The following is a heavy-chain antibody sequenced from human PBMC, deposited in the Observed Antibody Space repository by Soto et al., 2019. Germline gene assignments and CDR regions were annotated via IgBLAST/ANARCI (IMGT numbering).Heavy chain of an antibody. V-gene: IGHV4-59*08. D-gene: IGHD7-27*01. Sequence: SETLSLTCTVSGGSISSYYWSWIRQPPGKGLEWIGYIYYSGSTNYNPSLKSRVTISVDTSKNQFSLKLSSVTAADTAVYYCASRSLAGAFDIWGQGTMVTVSS. J-gene: IGHJ3*02. CDR3: ASRSLAGAFDI. CDR1: GGSISSYY. CDR2: IYYSGST.